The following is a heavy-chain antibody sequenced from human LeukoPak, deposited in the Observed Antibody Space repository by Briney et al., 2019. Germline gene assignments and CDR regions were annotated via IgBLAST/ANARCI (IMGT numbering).Heavy chain of an antibody. J-gene: IGHJ5*02. D-gene: IGHD5-12*01. V-gene: IGHV1-18*01. Sequence: ASVKVSCKASDFSFTSYGMSWVRQAPGQGLEWMGWISAYNGSTKYAQKLQGRVTMTTDTSTGTAYMELRSLRPDDTAVYYCARSSANPYIEATGNWFDPWGQGTLVTVSS. CDR2: ISAYNGST. CDR3: ARSSANPYIEATGNWFDP. CDR1: DFSFTSYG.